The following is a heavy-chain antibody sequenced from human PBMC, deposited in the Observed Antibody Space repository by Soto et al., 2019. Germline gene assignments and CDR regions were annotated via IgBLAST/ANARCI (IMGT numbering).Heavy chain of an antibody. CDR2: IYYSGET. CDR3: ARHGSF. V-gene: IGHV4-39*01. J-gene: IGHJ1*01. Sequence: PSETLSLTCTVSGVSISGTSYYWGWIRQTPAKGLEWIGTIYYSGETFYNPSLKSRVTISIDTPKNHFTLNLPSVNAADTAIYYCARHGSFWCQGALVTVSS. CDR1: GVSISGTSYY. D-gene: IGHD3-16*02.